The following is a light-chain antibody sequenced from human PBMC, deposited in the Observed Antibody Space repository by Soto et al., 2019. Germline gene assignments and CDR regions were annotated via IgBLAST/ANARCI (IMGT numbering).Light chain of an antibody. V-gene: IGKV1-5*03. J-gene: IGKJ1*01. CDR2: KAX. CDR1: PSIITW. CDR3: QQYNSYSPWT. Sequence: IPLTQSPSHLTPSVGDTVTIGXRASPSIITWLASSHQKAGNXTKLLXXKAXSLGSGVPSRFSGSGSGTEFTLTISSLQPDDFAMYYCQQYNSYSPWTVGQGTKVDI.